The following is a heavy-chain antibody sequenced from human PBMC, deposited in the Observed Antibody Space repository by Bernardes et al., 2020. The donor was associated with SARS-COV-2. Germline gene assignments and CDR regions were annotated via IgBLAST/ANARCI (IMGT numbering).Heavy chain of an antibody. CDR3: ARQIVVVPAATTVGWFDP. D-gene: IGHD2-2*01. CDR2: IYPGDSDT. V-gene: IGHV5-51*01. Sequence: GASLKISCKGSGYSFTSYWIGWVRQMPGKGLEWMGIIYPGDSDTRYSPSFQGQVTISADKSISTAYLQWSSLKASDTAMYYCARQIVVVPAATTVGWFDPWGQGTLVTVSS. J-gene: IGHJ5*02. CDR1: GYSFTSYW.